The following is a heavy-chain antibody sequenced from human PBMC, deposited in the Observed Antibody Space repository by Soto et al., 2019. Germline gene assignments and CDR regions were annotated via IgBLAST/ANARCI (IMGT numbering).Heavy chain of an antibody. V-gene: IGHV4-59*01. CDR1: GGTISRCY. CDR3: ARDLWGYCGTDCYPLDV. CDR2: IYNTGST. D-gene: IGHD2-21*02. Sequence: QVQLQESGPGLVKPSETLSLTCTVSGGTISRCYWSWIRQPPGKGLEWIGYIYNTGSTVYNPSFKGQVTKAXNSTKNXXSLKLNPVTAAETAVYYCARDLWGYCGTDCYPLDVWGQGTTVTVSS. J-gene: IGHJ6*02.